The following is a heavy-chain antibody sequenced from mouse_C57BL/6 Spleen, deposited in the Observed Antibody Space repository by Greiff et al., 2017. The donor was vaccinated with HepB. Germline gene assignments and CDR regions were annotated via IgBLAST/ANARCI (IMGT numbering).Heavy chain of an antibody. V-gene: IGHV1-26*01. CDR3: ARGGYDYSYAMDY. J-gene: IGHJ4*01. CDR1: GYTFTDYY. D-gene: IGHD2-4*01. CDR2: INPNNGGT. Sequence: EVQLQQSGPELVKPGASVKISCKASGYTFTDYYMNWVKQSHGKSLEWIGDINPNNGGTSYNQKFKGKATLTVDKSSSTACMELRSLTSEDSAVYYCARGGYDYSYAMDYWGQGTSVTVSS.